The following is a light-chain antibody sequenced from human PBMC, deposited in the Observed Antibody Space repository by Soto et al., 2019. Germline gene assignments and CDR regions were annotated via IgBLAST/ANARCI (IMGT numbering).Light chain of an antibody. CDR3: QQSYSTPPT. Sequence: DIQMTQSPSSLSASVGDRVTLTCRASQGIRSWLAWYQLKPEKAPKLLIYHASTLESGVPSRFSGSGSGTEFTLTISSLQPEDFATYYCQQSYSTPPTFGQGTKVDIK. CDR1: QGIRSW. J-gene: IGKJ1*01. V-gene: IGKV1-12*01. CDR2: HAS.